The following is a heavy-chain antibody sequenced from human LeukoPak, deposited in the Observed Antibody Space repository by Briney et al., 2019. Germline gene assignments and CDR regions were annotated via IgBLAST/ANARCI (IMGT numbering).Heavy chain of an antibody. CDR1: GFTFSSYA. V-gene: IGHV3-30*04. D-gene: IGHD3-22*01. CDR2: ISYDGSNK. CDR3: ARGIYYYDSSCYQRFDY. J-gene: IGHJ4*02. Sequence: GRSLRLSCAASGFTFSSYAMHWVRQAPGKGLEWVAVISYDGSNKYYADSVKGRFTISRDNSKNTLYLQMNSLRAEDTAVYYCARGIYYYDSSCYQRFDYWGQGTLVTVLS.